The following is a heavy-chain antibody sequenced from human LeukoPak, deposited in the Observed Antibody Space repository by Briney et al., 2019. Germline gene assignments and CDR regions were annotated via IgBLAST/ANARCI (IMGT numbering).Heavy chain of an antibody. CDR3: ARDRFGYGDFYYFDY. V-gene: IGHV1-2*06. D-gene: IGHD4-17*01. J-gene: IGHJ4*02. CDR2: INPNSGGT. CDR1: GYTFTGYY. Sequence: GASVKVSCKASGYTFTGYYMHWVRQAPGQGLEWMGRINPNSGGTNYAQKFQGRVTMTRDTSISTAYMELSRLRSDDTAVYYCARDRFGYGDFYYFDYWGQGTLVTVSS.